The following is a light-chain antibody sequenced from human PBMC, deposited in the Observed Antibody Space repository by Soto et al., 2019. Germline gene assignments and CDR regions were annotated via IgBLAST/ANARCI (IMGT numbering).Light chain of an antibody. CDR3: NSYSSSAGIVL. Sequence: QSALTQPASVSGSPGQSITISCTGTSSDTTDFYSVSWYQQHTGQAPKLVIYEVANRPSGVSSRFSGSKSDNTASLTISGLQAEDEADYYCNSYSSSAGIVLFGGGTKLTVL. CDR1: SSDTTDFYS. V-gene: IGLV2-14*01. CDR2: EVA. J-gene: IGLJ2*01.